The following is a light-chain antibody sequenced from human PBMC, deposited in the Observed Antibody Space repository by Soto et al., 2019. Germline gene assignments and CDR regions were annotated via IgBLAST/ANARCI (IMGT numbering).Light chain of an antibody. J-gene: IGKJ4*01. CDR2: GAS. CDR1: QGISSY. V-gene: IGKV1-9*01. CDR3: QQYGNSPPLT. Sequence: DIQLTQSPSFLSASVGDRVTITCRASQGISSYLAWYQQRPGKAPELLIYGASTLQSGVPSRFSGGGSGTEFTLTISSLQPEDFALYYCQQYGNSPPLTFGGGTKVEIK.